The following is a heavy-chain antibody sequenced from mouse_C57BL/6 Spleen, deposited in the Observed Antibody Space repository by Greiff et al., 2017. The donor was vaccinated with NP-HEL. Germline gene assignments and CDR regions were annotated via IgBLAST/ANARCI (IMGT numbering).Heavy chain of an antibody. CDR3: ARVVAPYFDY. D-gene: IGHD1-1*01. Sequence: VQLQQSGPELVKPGASVKISCKASGYAFSSSWMNWVKQRPGKGLEWIGRIYPGDGDTNYNGKFKGKATLTADKSSSTAYMQLSSLTSEDSAVYFGARVVAPYFDYWGQGTTLTVSS. V-gene: IGHV1-82*01. J-gene: IGHJ2*01. CDR2: IYPGDGDT. CDR1: GYAFSSSW.